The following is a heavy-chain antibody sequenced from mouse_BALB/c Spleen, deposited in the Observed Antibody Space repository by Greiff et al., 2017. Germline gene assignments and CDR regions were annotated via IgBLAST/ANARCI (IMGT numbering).Heavy chain of an antibody. CDR2: ISNGGGST. D-gene: IGHD2-4*01. V-gene: IGHV5-12-2*01. J-gene: IGHJ2*01. CDR1: GFTFSSYT. Sequence: DVKLVESGGGLVQPGGSLKLSCAASGFTFSSYTMSWVRQTPEKRLEWVAYISNGGGSTYYPDTVKGRFTISRDNAKNTLYLQMSSLKSEDTAMYYCARHSTMITSYFDYWGQGTTLTVSS. CDR3: ARHSTMITSYFDY.